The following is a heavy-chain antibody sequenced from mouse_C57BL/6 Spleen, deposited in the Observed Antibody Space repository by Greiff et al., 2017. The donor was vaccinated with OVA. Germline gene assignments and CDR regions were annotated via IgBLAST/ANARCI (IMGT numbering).Heavy chain of an antibody. CDR2: ISDGGSYT. D-gene: IGHD2-2*01. CDR1: GFTFSSYA. CDR3: AREGRLVYFDY. J-gene: IGHJ2*01. Sequence: EVKLVESGGGLVKPGGSLKLSCAASGFTFSSYAMSWVRQTPEKRLEWVATISDGGSYTYYPDNVKGRFTISRDNAKNNLYLQMSHLKSEDTAMYYCAREGRLVYFDYWGQGTTLTVSS. V-gene: IGHV5-4*01.